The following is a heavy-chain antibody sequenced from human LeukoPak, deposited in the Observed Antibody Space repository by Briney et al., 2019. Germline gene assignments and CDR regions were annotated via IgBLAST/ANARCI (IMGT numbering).Heavy chain of an antibody. D-gene: IGHD3-3*01. J-gene: IGHJ5*02. V-gene: IGHV1-2*04. Sequence: GASVKVSCKASGYIFTGYYIHWVRQAPGQGLEWMGWINPNSGGTNYAQKFQGWITMTRDTSISTAYMELSRLRSDDTAVYYCAREGSDYDFWSGSWFDPWGQGALVTVSS. CDR3: AREGSDYDFWSGSWFDP. CDR2: INPNSGGT. CDR1: GYIFTGYY.